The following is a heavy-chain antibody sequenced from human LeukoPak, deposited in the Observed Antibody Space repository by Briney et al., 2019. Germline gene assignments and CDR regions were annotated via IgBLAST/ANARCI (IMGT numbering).Heavy chain of an antibody. CDR1: GFTFSSYE. J-gene: IGHJ4*02. D-gene: IGHD4-17*01. CDR3: AKLVTRVTTASYFDY. V-gene: IGHV3-48*03. CDR2: ISSSGSTM. Sequence: GGSLRLSCAASGFTFSSYEMNWVRQAPGKGLEWVSYISSSGSTMYYADSVKGRFTISRDNAKNSLYLQMNSLRAEDTAVYYCAKLVTRVTTASYFDYWGQGTLVTVSS.